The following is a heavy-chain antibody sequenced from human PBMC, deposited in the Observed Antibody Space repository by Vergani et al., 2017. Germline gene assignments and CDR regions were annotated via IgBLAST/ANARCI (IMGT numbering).Heavy chain of an antibody. Sequence: VQLLESGGGLVKPGGSLRLSCAASGFTFSDYYMSWIRQAPGKGLEWVSYISSSGSTIYYADSVKGRFTISRDNAKNSLYLQMNSLRAEDTAVYYCATNHIASYYDSSGYCYMGYDYGMVLWPRGTTVIFSS. CDR2: ISSSGSTI. CDR1: GFTFSDYY. J-gene: IGHJ6*02. V-gene: IGHV3-11*01. D-gene: IGHD3-22*01. CDR3: ATNHIASYYDSSGYCYMGYDYGMVL.